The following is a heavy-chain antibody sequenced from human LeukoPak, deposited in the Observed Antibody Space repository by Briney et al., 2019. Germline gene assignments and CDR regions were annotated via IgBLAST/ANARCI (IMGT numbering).Heavy chain of an antibody. CDR1: GFSFSASW. Sequence: GGSLRLSCAASGFSFSASWMFWVRQTPGKGLVWVSLINPDGSTTGYADSVKGRFTISRDNAKNTLYLQMSSLRAEDTAMYYCARSGKVVAADCWGQGALVTVSS. J-gene: IGHJ4*02. D-gene: IGHD1-26*01. CDR3: ARSGKVVAADC. CDR2: INPDGSTT. V-gene: IGHV3-74*01.